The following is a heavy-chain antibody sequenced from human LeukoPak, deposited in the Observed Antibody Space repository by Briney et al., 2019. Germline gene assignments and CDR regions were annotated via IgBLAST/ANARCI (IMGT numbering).Heavy chain of an antibody. V-gene: IGHV3-23*01. CDR1: GFTFSSYA. J-gene: IGHJ4*02. CDR3: AKGRDSSTSLWDY. Sequence: GGSLRLSCAASGFTFSSYAMSWVRQAPGKGLEWVSGISGSGGNTYYADSVKGRFTISGDNSKNTLYLQMNSLRAEDTAVYYCAKGRDSSTSLWDYWGQGTLVTVSS. D-gene: IGHD6-19*01. CDR2: ISGSGGNT.